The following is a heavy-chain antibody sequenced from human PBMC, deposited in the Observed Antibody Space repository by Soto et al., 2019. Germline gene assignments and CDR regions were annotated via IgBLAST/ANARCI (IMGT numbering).Heavy chain of an antibody. CDR3: ASVETQRYYYGMDV. CDR2: IIPIFGTA. J-gene: IGHJ6*02. D-gene: IGHD2-15*01. Sequence: QVQLVQSGAEVKKPGSSVKVSCKASGGTFSRYAISWVRQAPGQGLEWMGGIIPIFGTADYAQKFQGRVTITANEHTSTAYMELSSLRTEDTAVYYCASVETQRYYYGMDVWGQGTTVTVSS. V-gene: IGHV1-69*12. CDR1: GGTFSRYA.